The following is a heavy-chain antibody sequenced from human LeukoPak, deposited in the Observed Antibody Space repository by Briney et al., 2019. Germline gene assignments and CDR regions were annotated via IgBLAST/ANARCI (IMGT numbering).Heavy chain of an antibody. V-gene: IGHV3-21*04. J-gene: IGHJ4*02. D-gene: IGHD2-2*01. CDR1: GFTFSSCS. CDR2: ISSSSSYI. Sequence: GGSLRLSCAASGFTFSSCSMNWVRRAPGKGLEWVSSISSSSSYIYYADSVKGRFTISRDNAKNSLYLQMNSLRAEDTALYYCARELPAGGFDYWGQGTLVTVSS. CDR3: ARELPAGGFDY.